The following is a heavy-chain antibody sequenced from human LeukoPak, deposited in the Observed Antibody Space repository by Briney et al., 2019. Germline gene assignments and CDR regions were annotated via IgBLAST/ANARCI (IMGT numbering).Heavy chain of an antibody. D-gene: IGHD3-10*01. CDR3: AREGRVRGVILRAFDI. V-gene: IGHV3-30-3*01. J-gene: IGHJ3*02. CDR2: ISYDGSNK. Sequence: GGSLRLSCAASGFTFSSYAMHWVRQAPGKGLEWVAVISYDGSNKYYADSVKGRFTISRDNSKNTLYLQMNSLRAEDTAVYYCAREGRVRGVILRAFDIWGQGTMVTVSS. CDR1: GFTFSSYA.